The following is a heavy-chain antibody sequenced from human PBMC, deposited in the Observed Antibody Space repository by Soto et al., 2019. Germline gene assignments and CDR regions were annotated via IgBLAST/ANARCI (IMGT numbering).Heavy chain of an antibody. CDR3: AREGGGYCSGGSCYVY. V-gene: IGHV1-69*10. CDR2: IIPILGIA. Sequence: ASVKVSCKASGGTFSSYAISWVRQAPGQGLEWMGGIIPILGIANYAQKFQGRVTITADKSTSTAYMELSSLRSEDTAVYSCAREGGGYCSGGSCYVYWGQGTLVTVSS. CDR1: GGTFSSYA. D-gene: IGHD2-15*01. J-gene: IGHJ4*02.